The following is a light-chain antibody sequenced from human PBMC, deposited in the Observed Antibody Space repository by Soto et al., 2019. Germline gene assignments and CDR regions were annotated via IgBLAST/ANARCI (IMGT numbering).Light chain of an antibody. CDR3: HQSYSTLYT. Sequence: DIPMTQSPSSLSASVGDRVTITCRASQSISSYLNWYQQKPGNAPKILIYAASSLQSRVPSRFSGSGSGTDFTLTISSLQPEDFATYYCHQSYSTLYTFGQGTKLEIK. CDR2: AAS. J-gene: IGKJ2*01. CDR1: QSISSY. V-gene: IGKV1-39*01.